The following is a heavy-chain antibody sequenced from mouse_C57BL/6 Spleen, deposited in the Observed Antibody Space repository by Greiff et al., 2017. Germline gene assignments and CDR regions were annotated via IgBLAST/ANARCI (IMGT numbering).Heavy chain of an antibody. CDR3: ARSDRRLRLLDD. CDR2: IDPSDSET. D-gene: IGHD3-2*02. J-gene: IGHJ2*01. CDR1: GYTFTSYW. Sequence: QVHVKQPGAELVRPGSSVKLSCKASGYTFTSYWMHWVKQRPIQGLEWIGNIDPSDSETHYNQKFKDKATLTVDKSSSTAYMQLSSLTSEDSAVYYCARSDRRLRLLDDWGQGATLTVAS. V-gene: IGHV1-52*01.